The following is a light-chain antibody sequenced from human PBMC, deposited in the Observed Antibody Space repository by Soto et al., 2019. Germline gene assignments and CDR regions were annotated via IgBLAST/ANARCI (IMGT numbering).Light chain of an antibody. J-gene: IGKJ3*01. Sequence: DIQMTQSPSSLSASVGDRVNITCRASQSIRSYLNWYQQKPGKAPKLLVYAASRLQSGVPSRFSGTGSGTDFTLTISSLQPEDFATYYCQQSFRTPCTFGPGNKLDIK. CDR3: QQSFRTPCT. CDR1: QSIRSY. V-gene: IGKV1-39*01. CDR2: AAS.